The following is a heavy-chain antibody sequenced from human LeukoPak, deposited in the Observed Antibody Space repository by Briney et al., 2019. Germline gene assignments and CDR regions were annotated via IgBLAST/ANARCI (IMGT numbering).Heavy chain of an antibody. CDR3: AKNNDYGGSYWYFDL. CDR2: ISYDETNK. J-gene: IGHJ2*01. Sequence: GGSLRLSCAASGFTFSSYSMNWVRQAPGKGLEWVAVISYDETNKYYEDSVKGRFTISRDSSKNTLYLQMSSLRDEDTAVYYCAKNNDYGGSYWYFDLWDRGTLVTVSS. V-gene: IGHV3-30*18. CDR1: GFTFSSYS. D-gene: IGHD4-23*01.